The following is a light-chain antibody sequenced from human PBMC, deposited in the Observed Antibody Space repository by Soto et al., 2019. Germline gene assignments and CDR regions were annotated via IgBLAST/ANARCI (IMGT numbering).Light chain of an antibody. CDR3: QQYNNWPFLT. V-gene: IGKV3-15*01. CDR1: QSVSSN. CDR2: GAS. J-gene: IGKJ4*01. Sequence: IVMPQSPATLSVSPEERATLSCRAGQSVSSNLAWYQQKPGQAPKLLIYGASTRATGIPARFSGSGSGTEFTLTISSLQSEDYAVYYCQQYNNWPFLTFGGGTKVDIK.